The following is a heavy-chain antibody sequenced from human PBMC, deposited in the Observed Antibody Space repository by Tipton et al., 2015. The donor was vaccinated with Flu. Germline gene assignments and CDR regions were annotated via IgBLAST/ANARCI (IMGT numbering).Heavy chain of an antibody. CDR1: GGSISSNSNY. D-gene: IGHD1-26*01. CDR3: ATRGSFSGSQSDDY. CDR2: ISHSGNT. J-gene: IGHJ4*02. Sequence: TLSLTCTVSGGSISSNSNYWGWIRQPPGKGLEWIGSISHSGNTWDNSPLKSRVTMSVDTSKNQFSLRLSSLTAADTAVYYCATRGSFSGSQSDDYWGQGTLVTVSA. V-gene: IGHV4-39*07.